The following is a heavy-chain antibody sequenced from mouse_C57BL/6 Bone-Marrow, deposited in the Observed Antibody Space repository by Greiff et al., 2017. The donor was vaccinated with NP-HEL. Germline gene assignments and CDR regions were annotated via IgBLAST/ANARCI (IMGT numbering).Heavy chain of an antibody. V-gene: IGHV1-50*01. CDR1: GYTFTSYW. CDR3: ARWVERWEGFTTVDYFDY. D-gene: IGHD1-1*01. J-gene: IGHJ2*01. CDR2: IDPSDSYT. Sequence: VQLQQPGAELVKPGASVKLSCKASGYTFTSYWMQWVKQRPGQGLEWIGEIDPSDSYTNYNQKFKGKATLTVDTSSSTAYMQLSSLTSEDSAVYYCARWVERWEGFTTVDYFDYWGQGTTLTVSS.